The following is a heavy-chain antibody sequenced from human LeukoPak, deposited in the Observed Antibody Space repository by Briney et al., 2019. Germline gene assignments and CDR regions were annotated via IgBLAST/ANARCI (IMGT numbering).Heavy chain of an antibody. J-gene: IGHJ5*02. CDR2: ISGSGGST. CDR1: EFTFSSYG. Sequence: GGTLRLSCAASEFTFSSYGMSWVRQAPGKGLEWVSAISGSGGSTYYADSVKGRFTISRDNSKNTLYLQMNSLRAEDTAVYFCAKGGGLRFDPWGQGTLVTVSS. CDR3: AKGGGLRFDP. V-gene: IGHV3-23*01.